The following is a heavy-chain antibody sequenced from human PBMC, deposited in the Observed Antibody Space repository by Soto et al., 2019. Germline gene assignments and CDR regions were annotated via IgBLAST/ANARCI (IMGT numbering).Heavy chain of an antibody. CDR2: IYYSGST. J-gene: IGHJ6*02. D-gene: IGHD2-2*01. V-gene: IGHV4-39*01. CDR3: ASIVVPAATYYYYYGMDV. CDR1: GGSISSSSYY. Sequence: QLQLQESGPGLVKPSETLSLTCTVSGGSISSSSYYWGWIRQPPGKGLEWIGSIYYSGSTYYNPSLMSRVTISVDTSKNQFSLKLSSVTAADTAVYYCASIVVPAATYYYYYGMDVWGQGTTVTVSS.